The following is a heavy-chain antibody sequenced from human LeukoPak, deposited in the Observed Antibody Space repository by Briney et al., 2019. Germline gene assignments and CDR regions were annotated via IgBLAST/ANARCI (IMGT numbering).Heavy chain of an antibody. V-gene: IGHV3-73*01. J-gene: IGHJ4*02. CDR1: GFTFSGSD. D-gene: IGHD6-19*01. CDR2: IGTTSNNYAA. CDR3: TAYTSGHY. Sequence: GGSLKLSCAASGFTFSGSDIHWVRQASGKGLEWVGRIGTTSNNYAAAYAASVKGRFAISRDDSENTAYLQMNSLKIDDAAVYYRTAYTSGHYWGQGTLVTVSS.